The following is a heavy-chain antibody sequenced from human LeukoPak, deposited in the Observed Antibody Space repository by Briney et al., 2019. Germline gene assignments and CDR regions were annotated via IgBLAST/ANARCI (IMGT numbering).Heavy chain of an antibody. V-gene: IGHV3-74*01. CDR1: GFTFSSYW. D-gene: IGHD3-10*01. J-gene: IGHJ4*02. Sequence: PGGSLRLSCAASGFTFSSYWMHWVRQAPGKGLVWVSRINSDGSSTSYADSVKGRFTISRDNAKNTLYLQMNSLRAEDTALYYCAKSSMVRGAYFDYWGQGTLVTVSS. CDR3: AKSSMVRGAYFDY. CDR2: INSDGSST.